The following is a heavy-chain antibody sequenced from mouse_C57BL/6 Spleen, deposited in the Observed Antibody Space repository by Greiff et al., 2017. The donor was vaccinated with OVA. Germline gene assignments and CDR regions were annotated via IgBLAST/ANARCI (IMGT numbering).Heavy chain of an antibody. V-gene: IGHV1-19*01. CDR2: INPYNGGT. CDR3: ARLDYSNSYYFDY. J-gene: IGHJ2*01. CDR1: GYTFTDYY. D-gene: IGHD2-5*01. Sequence: EVQLQQSGPVLVKPGASVKMSCKASGYTFTDYYMNWVKQSHGKSLEWIGVINPYNGGTSYNQKFKGKATLTVDKSSSTAYMELNSLTSEDSAVYYCARLDYSNSYYFDYWGQGTTLTVSS.